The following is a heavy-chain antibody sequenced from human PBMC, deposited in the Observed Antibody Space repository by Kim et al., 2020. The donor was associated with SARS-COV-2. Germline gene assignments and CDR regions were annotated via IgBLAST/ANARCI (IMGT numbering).Heavy chain of an antibody. J-gene: IGHJ6*02. D-gene: IGHD1-26*01. CDR1: GGSISSSSYY. CDR2: IYYSGST. V-gene: IGHV4-39*01. Sequence: SETLSLTCTVSGGSISSSSYYWGWIRQPPGKGLECIGSIYYSGSTYYNPSLKSRVTISVDTSKNQFSLKLSSVTAADTAVYYCARRVSGSYYNYYYYYGMDVWGQGTTVTVSS. CDR3: ARRVSGSYYNYYYYYGMDV.